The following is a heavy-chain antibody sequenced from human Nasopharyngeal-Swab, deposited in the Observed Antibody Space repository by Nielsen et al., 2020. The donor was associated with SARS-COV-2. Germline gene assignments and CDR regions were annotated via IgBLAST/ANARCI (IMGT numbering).Heavy chain of an antibody. CDR3: VRALGEEGDY. Sequence: GGSLRLSCAASGFTFSRYWMHWVRLPPGKGLEWVSQIDVDGRRTTYADSVKDRFTISRDNSKNTLDLQMNSLKAVDTAIYYCVRALGEEGDYWGQGTPVTVSS. V-gene: IGHV3-74*01. CDR2: IDVDGRRT. CDR1: GFTFSRYW. D-gene: IGHD3-10*01. J-gene: IGHJ4*02.